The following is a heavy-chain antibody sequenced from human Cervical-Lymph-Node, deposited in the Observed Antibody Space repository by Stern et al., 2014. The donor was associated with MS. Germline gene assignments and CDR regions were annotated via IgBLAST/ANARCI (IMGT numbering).Heavy chain of an antibody. CDR3: ARDSGTHTYYYYYGMDV. J-gene: IGHJ6*02. CDR1: GGNFSSHA. Sequence: VQLVESEAEVKKPGSSVKVSCKASGGNFSSHAISWVRQAPGQGLEWMGGIIPIFSTINYAQKFKGRVTISADTSTSAAYMELSSLRSEDTAIYYCARDSGTHTYYYYYGMDVWGQGTTVTVS. CDR2: IIPIFSTI. V-gene: IGHV1-69*06.